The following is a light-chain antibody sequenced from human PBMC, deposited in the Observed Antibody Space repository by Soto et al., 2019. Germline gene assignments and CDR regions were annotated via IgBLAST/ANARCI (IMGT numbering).Light chain of an antibody. CDR3: AAWDYNLNGLL. Sequence: QSALTQPPSLSGTPGQRVTISCAGSNSNIGRYSVNWYQHFPGTAPKILIYSDDERHSGVPDRFSGSKSGTADALAISGLQSDDDAEYYCAAWDYNLNGLLFGGGTKLTVL. CDR1: NSNIGRYS. CDR2: SDD. V-gene: IGLV1-44*01. J-gene: IGLJ3*02.